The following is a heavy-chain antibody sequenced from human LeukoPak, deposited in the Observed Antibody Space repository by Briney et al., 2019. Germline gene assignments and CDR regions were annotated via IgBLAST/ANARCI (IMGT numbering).Heavy chain of an antibody. D-gene: IGHD1-26*01. CDR1: GFTFSAYA. J-gene: IGHJ3*02. CDR2: ISYDGSNK. CDR3: ARGPGPIAGAKNAFDI. V-gene: IGHV3-30*01. Sequence: GGSLRLSCAVSGFTFSAYATHWVRQAPGKGLEWVAVISYDGSNKYYADYVKGRFTISGDKSKNTLYLHMNSLRPEDTAVYYCARGPGPIAGAKNAFDIWGQGTMVTVSP.